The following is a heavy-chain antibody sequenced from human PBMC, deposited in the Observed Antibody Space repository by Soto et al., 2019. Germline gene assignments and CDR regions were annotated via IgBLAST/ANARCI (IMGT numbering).Heavy chain of an antibody. CDR2: VSGSGGST. V-gene: IGHV3-23*01. CDR1: GFTFSSYA. CDR3: AKTKDCSVGSCYYYYYYGMDV. Sequence: GGSLRLSCGASGFTFSSYAMSWVRQAPGKGLEWVSAVSGSGGSTYYADSVKGRFTISRDNSKNTLYLQLNSLRAEDTAIYFCAKTKDCSVGSCYYYYYYGMDVWGQGTTVTVSS. D-gene: IGHD2-15*01. J-gene: IGHJ6*02.